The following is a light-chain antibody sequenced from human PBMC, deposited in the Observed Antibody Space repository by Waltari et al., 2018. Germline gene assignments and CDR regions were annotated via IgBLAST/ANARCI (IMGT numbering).Light chain of an antibody. CDR3: SSYTSSVNWV. CDR2: DVS. CDR1: SSDVGGYNY. V-gene: IGLV2-14*03. J-gene: IGLJ3*02. Sequence: QSALTQPASVSGSPGQSITISCTGTSSDVGGYNYVSWYQQHPGKAPKLMIYDVSNRPSGVSNRFSGSKSGNTASLTISGLQAEDEADYYCSSYTSSVNWVFGGGTKLTVL.